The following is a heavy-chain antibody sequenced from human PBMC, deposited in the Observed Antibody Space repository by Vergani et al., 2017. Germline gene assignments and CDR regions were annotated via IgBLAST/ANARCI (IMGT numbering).Heavy chain of an antibody. Sequence: QLQLQESGPGLVKPSETLSLTCTVSGGSISSSSYYWGWIRQPPGKGLEWIGSIYYSGSTYYNPSLKSRVTISVDTSKNQFSLKLSSVTAADTAVYYCARLDIAATGXFDYWGQGTLVTVSS. CDR2: IYYSGST. CDR1: GGSISSSSYY. J-gene: IGHJ4*02. CDR3: ARLDIAATGXFDY. D-gene: IGHD6-13*01. V-gene: IGHV4-39*01.